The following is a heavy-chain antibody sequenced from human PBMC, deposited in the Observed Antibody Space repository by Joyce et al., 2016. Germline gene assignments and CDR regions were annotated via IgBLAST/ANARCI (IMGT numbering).Heavy chain of an antibody. CDR3: SNYDLWSGYSPSRDV. CDR1: GFTLSGSS. CDR2: SRSKANGDAT. J-gene: IGHJ6*02. V-gene: IGHV3-73*02. D-gene: IGHD3-3*01. Sequence: EVQLVESGGGLVQPGGSLKLSCAVSGFTLSGSSVHWVRQASGKGLEWVGRSRSKANGDATAYAASVKGRFSISRDDSKNTAYLQMNSLKPEDTAVYYCSNYDLWSGYSPSRDVWGQGSTVTVSS.